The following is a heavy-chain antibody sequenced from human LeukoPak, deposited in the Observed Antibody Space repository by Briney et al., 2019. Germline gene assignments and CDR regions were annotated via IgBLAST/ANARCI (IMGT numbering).Heavy chain of an antibody. CDR3: ARVAVAGIDY. D-gene: IGHD6-19*01. CDR2: IYSGGST. V-gene: IGHV3-53*01. J-gene: IGHJ4*02. Sequence: GSLRLSFAASGFPVSSSYMSWVRQAAGKGLEWVSVIYSGGSTYYADSVKGRFTISRDNSKNTLYLQMNSLRAEDTAVYYCARVAVAGIDYWGQGTLVTVSS. CDR1: GFPVSSSY.